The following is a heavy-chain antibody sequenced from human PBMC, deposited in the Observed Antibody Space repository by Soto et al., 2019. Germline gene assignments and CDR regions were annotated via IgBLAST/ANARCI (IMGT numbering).Heavy chain of an antibody. CDR1: GGSISSSSYY. V-gene: IGHV4-39*01. D-gene: IGHD5-12*01. J-gene: IGHJ4*02. CDR3: ARHVPSGYDSRNFDY. CDR2: IYYSGST. Sequence: SETLSLTCTVSGGSISSSSYYWGWIRQPPGKGLEWIGSIYYSGSTYYNPSLKSRVTISVDTSKNQFSLKLSSVTAADTAVYYCARHVPSGYDSRNFDYWGQGTLVTVSS.